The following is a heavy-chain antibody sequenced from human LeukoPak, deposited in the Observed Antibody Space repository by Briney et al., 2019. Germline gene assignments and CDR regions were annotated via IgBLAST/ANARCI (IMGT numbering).Heavy chain of an antibody. CDR2: ISSSSTYI. D-gene: IGHD6-13*01. V-gene: IGHV3-21*01. CDR1: GFTFSSYS. J-gene: IGHJ4*02. Sequence: GGSLRLSCAASGFTFSSYSMGWVRQAPGKGLEWVSSISSSSTYIYSADSVKGRFTISRDNAKNSLYLQMNSLRVGDTAVYFCAGVWRPAYTSSWPYYFDYWGQGTLVTVSS. CDR3: AGVWRPAYTSSWPYYFDY.